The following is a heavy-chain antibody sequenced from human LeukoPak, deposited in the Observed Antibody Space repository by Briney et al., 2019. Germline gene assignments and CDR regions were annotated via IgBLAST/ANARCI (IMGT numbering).Heavy chain of an antibody. V-gene: IGHV3-66*01. D-gene: IGHD1-26*01. CDR2: IYGGGST. J-gene: IGHJ4*02. CDR3: ARVVGATPLYFDY. Sequence: PGGSLRLSCAASGFTVSSNYMSWVRQAPGKGLGWVSVIYGGGSTYYADSVKGRFTISRDNSKNTLYLQMNSLRAEDTAVYYCARVVGATPLYFDYWGQGTLVTVSS. CDR1: GFTVSSNY.